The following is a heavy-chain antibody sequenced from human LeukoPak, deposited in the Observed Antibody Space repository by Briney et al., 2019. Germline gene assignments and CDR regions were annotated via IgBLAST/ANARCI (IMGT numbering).Heavy chain of an antibody. CDR2: ISGSGGST. J-gene: IGHJ4*02. Sequence: PGGSLRLSCAASRVTFSSDAMSWVRQAPGKGLEWVSAISGSGGSTYYADSVKGRFTISRDNSKNTLYLQMNSLRAEDTAFYYCVRGTTIDSWGQGTLVTVSS. CDR1: RVTFSSDA. V-gene: IGHV3-23*01. CDR3: VRGTTIDS. D-gene: IGHD3-16*01.